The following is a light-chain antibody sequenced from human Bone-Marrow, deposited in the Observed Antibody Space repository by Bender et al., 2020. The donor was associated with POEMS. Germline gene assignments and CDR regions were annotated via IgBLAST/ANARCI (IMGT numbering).Light chain of an antibody. CDR2: EAN. CDR1: RSDVGSYNL. CDR3: CSYAGSSTWV. J-gene: IGLJ3*02. Sequence: QSALTQPASVSGSPGQSITISCAGTRSDVGSYNLVSWYQQHPGKAPKLMIYEANKRPSGVSNRFSASKSGNTASLTISGLQAEDVADYYCCSYAGSSTWVFGGGTKLTVL. V-gene: IGLV2-23*01.